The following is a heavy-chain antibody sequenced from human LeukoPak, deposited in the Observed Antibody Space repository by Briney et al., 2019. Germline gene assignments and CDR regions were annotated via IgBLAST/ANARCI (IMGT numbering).Heavy chain of an antibody. J-gene: IGHJ4*02. CDR2: ISGSGGST. CDR3: AKYPTKWELLPRNY. D-gene: IGHD1-26*01. Sequence: PGASLRLSCAASGFAFSSYAMSWVCQAPGQGLEWVSAISGSGGSTYYADPVKGRFTISRDNSKTALYLQMNRRRAEDTDVYYCAKYPTKWELLPRNYWGPGTLVTVSS. V-gene: IGHV3-23*01. CDR1: GFAFSSYA.